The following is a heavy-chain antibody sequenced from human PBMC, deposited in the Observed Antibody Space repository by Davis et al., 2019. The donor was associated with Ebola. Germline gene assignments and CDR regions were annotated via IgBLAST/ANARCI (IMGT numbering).Heavy chain of an antibody. Sequence: MPSETLSLTCTVSGGSISSYYWSWIRQPPGKGLEWIGYIYYSGSTNYNPSLKSRVTISVDTSKNQFSLKLSSVTAADTAVYYCARGDYGDHFDYWGHGTLVTVSS. CDR2: IYYSGST. D-gene: IGHD4-17*01. V-gene: IGHV4-59*08. CDR3: ARGDYGDHFDY. J-gene: IGHJ4*01. CDR1: GGSISSYY.